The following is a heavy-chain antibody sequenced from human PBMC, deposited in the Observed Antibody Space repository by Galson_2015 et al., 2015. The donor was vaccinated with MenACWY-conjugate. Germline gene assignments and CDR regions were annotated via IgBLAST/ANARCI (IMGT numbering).Heavy chain of an antibody. D-gene: IGHD6-6*01. Sequence: SLRLSCAASGFTFSSYAVHWVRQAPGKGLECVSAISSNGGSTYYADSVKGRFTISRDNSKNTLYLQMSSLRAEDTAVYYCVKEADIAARPFDYWGQGTLVTVSS. V-gene: IGHV3-64D*06. J-gene: IGHJ4*02. CDR1: GFTFSSYA. CDR3: VKEADIAARPFDY. CDR2: ISSNGGST.